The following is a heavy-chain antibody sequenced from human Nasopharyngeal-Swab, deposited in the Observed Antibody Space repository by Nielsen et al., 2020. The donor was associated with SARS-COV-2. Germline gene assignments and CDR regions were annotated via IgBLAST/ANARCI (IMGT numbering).Heavy chain of an antibody. Sequence: ASVKVSCKASGYTFTSYGISWVRQAPGQRLEWMGWINAGNGNTKYSQKFQGRVTITRDTSASTAYMELSSLRSEDTAVYYCARATKTYYYGSGSYYNYGMDVWGQGTTVTVSS. CDR2: INAGNGNT. CDR3: ARATKTYYYGSGSYYNYGMDV. CDR1: GYTFTSYG. J-gene: IGHJ6*02. D-gene: IGHD3-10*01. V-gene: IGHV1-3*01.